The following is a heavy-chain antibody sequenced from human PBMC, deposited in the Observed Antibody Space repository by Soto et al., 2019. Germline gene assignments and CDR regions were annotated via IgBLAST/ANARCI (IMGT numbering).Heavy chain of an antibody. Sequence: ASVKVSCKASGYTFTSYAMHWVRQAPGQRLEWMGWINAGNGNTKYSQKFQGRVTITRDTSASTAYMELSSLRSEDTAVYYCASDFTGRAFFDYWGQGTLVTVSS. CDR3: ASDFTGRAFFDY. CDR2: INAGNGNT. V-gene: IGHV1-3*01. J-gene: IGHJ4*02. D-gene: IGHD1-1*01. CDR1: GYTFTSYA.